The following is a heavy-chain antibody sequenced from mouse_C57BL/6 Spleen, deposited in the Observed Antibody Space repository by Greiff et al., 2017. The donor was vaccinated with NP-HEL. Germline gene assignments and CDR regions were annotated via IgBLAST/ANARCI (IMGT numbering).Heavy chain of an antibody. CDR1: GYTFTDYY. V-gene: IGHV1-76*01. J-gene: IGHJ1*03. CDR3: ARWGEYFDV. CDR2: IYPGSGNT. Sequence: QVQLQQSGAELVRPGASVKLSCKASGYTFTDYYINWVKQRPGQGLEWIARIYPGSGNTYYNEKFKGKATLTAEKSSSTAYMQLSSLTSEDSAVYFCARWGEYFDVWGTGTTVTVSS.